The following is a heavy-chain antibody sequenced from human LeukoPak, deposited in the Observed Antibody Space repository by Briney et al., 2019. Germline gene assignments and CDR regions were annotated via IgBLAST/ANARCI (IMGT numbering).Heavy chain of an antibody. V-gene: IGHV4-38-2*02. CDR1: GYSINSGNY. D-gene: IGHD1-7*01. CDR2: IYHSGTT. J-gene: IGHJ2*01. Sequence: PSETLSLTCTVSGYSINSGNYWGWIRQPPGKGLQWIAIIYHSGTTYYNPSLKSRVTISVDTSKNQFSLRLTSVTAADTAVYYCARSPTYNWNYLSWYFDLWGRGTLVTVSS. CDR3: ARSPTYNWNYLSWYFDL.